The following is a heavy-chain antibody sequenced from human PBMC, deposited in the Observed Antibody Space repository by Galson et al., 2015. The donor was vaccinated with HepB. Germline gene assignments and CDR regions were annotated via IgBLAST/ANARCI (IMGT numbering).Heavy chain of an antibody. CDR3: ARDGWLVGGYYGMDV. CDR2: ISSSSSTI. CDR1: GFTFSSYS. J-gene: IGHJ6*02. D-gene: IGHD6-19*01. V-gene: IGHV3-48*02. Sequence: SLRLSCAASGFTFSSYSMNWVRQAPGKGLEWVSYISSSSSTIYYADSVKGRFTISRDNAKTSLYLQMNSLRDEDTAVYYCARDGWLVGGYYGMDVWGQGTTVTVSS.